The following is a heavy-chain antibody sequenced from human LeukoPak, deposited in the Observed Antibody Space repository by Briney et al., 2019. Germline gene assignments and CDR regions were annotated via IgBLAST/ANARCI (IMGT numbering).Heavy chain of an antibody. D-gene: IGHD6-19*01. CDR2: IGSSGSTI. V-gene: IGHV3-11*04. Sequence: GGSLRLSCAASGFTFSDYYMSWIRQAPGKGLEWDSYIGSSGSTIYYADSVKGRFTISRDNAKNSLYLQMNSLRAEDTAVYYCARAGSGWYPHAFDIWGQGTMVTVSS. CDR3: ARAGSGWYPHAFDI. CDR1: GFTFSDYY. J-gene: IGHJ3*02.